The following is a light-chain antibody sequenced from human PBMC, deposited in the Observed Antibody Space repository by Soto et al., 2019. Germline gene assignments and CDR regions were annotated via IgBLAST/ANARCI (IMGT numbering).Light chain of an antibody. CDR2: AAS. V-gene: IGKV1-39*01. CDR1: QSISNY. CDR3: QQSYSTPRT. J-gene: IGKJ1*01. Sequence: IQMTQSPSSLSASVGDRVTITCRASQSISNYLNWYQQKPGKAPKLLMYAASSLQSVVPSSFGGSGSGTDFTLTISSLQPEDFATYYCQQSYSTPRTFRQGTKVEIK.